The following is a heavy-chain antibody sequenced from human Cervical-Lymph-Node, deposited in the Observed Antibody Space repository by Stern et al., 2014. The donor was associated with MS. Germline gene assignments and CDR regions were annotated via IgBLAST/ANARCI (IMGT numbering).Heavy chain of an antibody. CDR1: GGSISSGGYS. CDR2: IYHSGST. D-gene: IGHD4-17*01. J-gene: IGHJ3*02. Sequence: QLQLQESGSGLVKPSQTLSLTCAVSGGSISSGGYSWSWIRQPPGKGLEWIGNIYHSGSTYYNPSLKSRVTISVDRSKNHFSLKLSSVTAADTAVYYCARSSTVTPNAFDIWGQGTMVTVSS. CDR3: ARSSTVTPNAFDI. V-gene: IGHV4-30-2*01.